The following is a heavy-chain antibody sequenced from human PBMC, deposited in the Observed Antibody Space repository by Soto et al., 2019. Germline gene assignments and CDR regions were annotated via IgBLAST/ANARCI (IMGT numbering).Heavy chain of an antibody. CDR1: GFTFSSYA. CDR3: AKDTPRYYYDSSGYYKTPFDY. CDR2: ISGSGGST. Sequence: TGGSLRLSCAASGFTFSSYAMSWVRQAPGKGLEWVSAISGSGGSTYYADSVKGRFTISRDNSKNTLYLQMNSLRAEDTAVYYCAKDTPRYYYDSSGYYKTPFDYWGQGTLVTVSS. V-gene: IGHV3-23*01. D-gene: IGHD3-22*01. J-gene: IGHJ4*02.